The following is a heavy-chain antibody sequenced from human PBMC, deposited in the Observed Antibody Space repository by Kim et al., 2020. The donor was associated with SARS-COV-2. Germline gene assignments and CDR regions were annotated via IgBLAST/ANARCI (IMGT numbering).Heavy chain of an antibody. CDR1: GFTFSSYG. V-gene: IGHV3-30*18. D-gene: IGHD3-10*02. CDR3: AKIVRGVQKGFDY. J-gene: IGHJ4*02. Sequence: GGSLRLSCAASGFTFSSYGMHWVRQAPGKGLEWVAVISYDGSNKYYADSVKGRFTISRDNSKNTLYLQMNSLRAEDTAVDYCAKIVRGVQKGFDYWGQG. CDR2: ISYDGSNK.